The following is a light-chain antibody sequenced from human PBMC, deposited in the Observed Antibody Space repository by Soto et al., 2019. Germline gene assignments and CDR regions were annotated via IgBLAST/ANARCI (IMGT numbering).Light chain of an antibody. CDR1: QSVSLN. CDR3: QQYNNWPPWT. V-gene: IGKV3-15*01. CDR2: GAS. J-gene: IGKJ1*01. Sequence: EILMTQSPGTLSVSPGERATLSCRASQSVSLNLSWYQQKPVQSPRLRIYGASTRATGIPARFSGSGSGTEFSLTISSLQSEDYAVYFCQQYNNWPPWTFGQGTKVDIK.